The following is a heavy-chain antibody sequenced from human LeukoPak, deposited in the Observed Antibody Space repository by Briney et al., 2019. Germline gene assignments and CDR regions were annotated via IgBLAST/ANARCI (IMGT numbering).Heavy chain of an antibody. CDR1: GYSFTSHW. CDR3: ARQRYSGYDRSGFDY. Sequence: GESLKISCKGSGYSFTSHWIGWVRQMPGKGLEWMGIIYPGDSDTRYSPSFQGQVTISADKSISTAYLQWSSLKASDTAMYYCARQRYSGYDRSGFDYWGQGTLVTVSS. J-gene: IGHJ4*02. V-gene: IGHV5-51*01. CDR2: IYPGDSDT. D-gene: IGHD5-12*01.